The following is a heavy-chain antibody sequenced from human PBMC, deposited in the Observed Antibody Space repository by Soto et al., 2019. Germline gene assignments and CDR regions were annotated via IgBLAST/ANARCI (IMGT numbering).Heavy chain of an antibody. V-gene: IGHV1-18*04. Sequence: GSGKGSYNASGYTFASCCFSGVRQAPGQGLELMGWISSNTGYTNHAQKLQDRVTMTTDTSTGTAYMELRSLRSDDTAVYYCASDLGLHNGYYYGMDVWGQGTTVTVS. CDR3: ASDLGLHNGYYYGMDV. D-gene: IGHD2-8*01. CDR2: ISSNTGYT. CDR1: GYTFASCC. J-gene: IGHJ6*02.